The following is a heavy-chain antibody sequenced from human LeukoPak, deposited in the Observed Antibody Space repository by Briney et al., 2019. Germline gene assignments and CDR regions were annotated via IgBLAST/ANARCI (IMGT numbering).Heavy chain of an antibody. V-gene: IGHV4-30-4*01. CDR1: GGSISSGDYY. CDR3: ARDGPGIAAAGFSDAFDI. D-gene: IGHD6-13*01. Sequence: PSQTLSLTCTVSGGSISSGDYYWSWIRQPPGKGLEWIGYIYYSGSTCYNPSLKSRVTISVDTSKNQFSLKLSSVTAADTAVYYCARDGPGIAAAGFSDAFDIWGQGTMVTVSS. CDR2: IYYSGST. J-gene: IGHJ3*02.